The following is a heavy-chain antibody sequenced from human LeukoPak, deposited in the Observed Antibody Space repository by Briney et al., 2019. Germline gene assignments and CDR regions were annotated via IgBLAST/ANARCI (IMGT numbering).Heavy chain of an antibody. Sequence: GGSLRLSCAASGVTFSDSYMSWIRQAPGKGLEWVSYISTSSSYIYYADSVKGRFTISRDNAKNSLYLQMNSLRAEDTAVYYCARPRGNVEMAAIPFDYWGQGTLVTVSS. V-gene: IGHV3-11*06. CDR1: GVTFSDSY. J-gene: IGHJ4*02. D-gene: IGHD5-24*01. CDR3: ARPRGNVEMAAIPFDY. CDR2: ISTSSSYI.